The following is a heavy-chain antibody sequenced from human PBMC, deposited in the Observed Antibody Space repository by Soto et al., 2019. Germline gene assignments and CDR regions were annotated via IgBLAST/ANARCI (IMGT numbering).Heavy chain of an antibody. CDR2: ISSSGSAI. V-gene: IGHV3-48*03. D-gene: IGHD3-22*01. CDR1: GFIFSSYE. CDR3: ARSQNMIVVFDS. Sequence: PAGSLRLSCAASGFIFSSYELNWVRQAPGKGLEWISYISSSGSAIYYADSVKGRFTISRDNAKKSLYLQMDSLRAEDTAVYYCARSQNMIVVFDSWGQGTLVTVS. J-gene: IGHJ4*02.